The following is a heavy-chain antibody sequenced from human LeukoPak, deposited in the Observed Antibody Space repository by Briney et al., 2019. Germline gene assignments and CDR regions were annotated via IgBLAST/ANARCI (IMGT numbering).Heavy chain of an antibody. CDR3: VRVGGSPLGALDV. CDR2: ISYTGST. V-gene: IGHV4-59*01. J-gene: IGHJ3*01. Sequence: PSETLSLTCIVSGGSIRSYDWSWIRQPPGKGLEWIGYISYTGSTSYNPYLKSRVTMSGDTPKNQFSLKLSSVTAADTAVYYCVRVGGSPLGALDVWGQGTMVTVSS. CDR1: GGSIRSYD.